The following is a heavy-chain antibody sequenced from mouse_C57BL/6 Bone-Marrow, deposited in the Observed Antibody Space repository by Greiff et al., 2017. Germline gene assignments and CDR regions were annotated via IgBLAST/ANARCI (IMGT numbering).Heavy chain of an antibody. Sequence: QVQLQQPGAELVMPGASVKLSCKASGYTFTSYWMHCVKQRPGHGLEWIGEIDPSASYTNYNQKFKGKSTLTVDKSSSTAYMQLSRLTSEDSAVXDSEREKRSPLEGYCDVGRTVTTV. CDR1: GYTFTSYW. CDR2: IDPSASYT. CDR3: EREKRSPLEGYCDV. J-gene: IGHJ1*03. V-gene: IGHV1-69*01. D-gene: IGHD6-1*01.